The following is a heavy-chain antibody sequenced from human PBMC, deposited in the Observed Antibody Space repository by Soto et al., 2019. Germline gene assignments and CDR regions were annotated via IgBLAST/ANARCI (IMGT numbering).Heavy chain of an antibody. CDR3: ARSPYSVSYLAYFDY. V-gene: IGHV3-30*03. CDR2: ISYDGSNK. Sequence: QVQLVESGGGVVQPGRSLRLSCAASGFTFSSYGMHWVRQAPGKGLEWVAVISYDGSNKYYADSVKGRFTISRDNSKNTLYLQMNSLRAEDTAVYYCARSPYSVSYLAYFDYWGQGTLVTVSP. J-gene: IGHJ4*02. D-gene: IGHD1-26*01. CDR1: GFTFSSYG.